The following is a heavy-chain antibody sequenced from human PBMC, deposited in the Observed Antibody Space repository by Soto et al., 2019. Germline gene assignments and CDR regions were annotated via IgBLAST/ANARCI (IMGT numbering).Heavy chain of an antibody. CDR3: ARAPQCGHSVNYYYFDY. D-gene: IGHD1-26*01. CDR1: GYTFTSYD. V-gene: IGHV1-8*01. J-gene: IGHJ4*02. CDR2: MNPNSGNT. Sequence: QVQLVQSGAEVKKPGASVKDSCKASGYTFTSYDINWVRQATGQGLEWMGWMNPNSGNTGYAQKFQGRVTMTRNTSISTAYMKLGCLRSKDTAVYYCARAPQCGHSVNYYYFDYWGQGTLVTVSS.